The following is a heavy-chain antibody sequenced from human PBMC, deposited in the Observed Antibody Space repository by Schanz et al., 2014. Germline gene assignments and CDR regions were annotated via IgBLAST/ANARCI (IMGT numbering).Heavy chain of an antibody. CDR1: EYSFTSYS. CDR2: INTGSGDT. Sequence: QVHLVQSGAEVKRPGASVKVSCKASEYSFTSYSMHWVRQAPGQRLEWMGWINTGSGDTKYSQNFQGRVTITRDTSESTAYMELSSLRSEDTAVYSCARGIGGYGANNYFDDWGQGTLVTVSS. J-gene: IGHJ4*02. D-gene: IGHD5-12*01. V-gene: IGHV1-3*04. CDR3: ARGIGGYGANNYFDD.